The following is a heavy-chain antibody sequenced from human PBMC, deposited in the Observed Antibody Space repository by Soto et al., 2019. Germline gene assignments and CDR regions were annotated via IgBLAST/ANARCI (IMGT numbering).Heavy chain of an antibody. CDR1: GFSNSRYGYC. J-gene: IGHJ4*02. V-gene: IGHV4-31*03. CDR2: ISYSGSS. Sequence: TLSLTCTVSGFSNSRYGYCWVWIRQDPGKGLEWIAYISYSGSSYSNPSLKSRVTISEDTSKNQFSPRLTSVTAADTAVYFCARATPDGSADFWGQGTLVTVSS. CDR3: ARATPDGSADF. D-gene: IGHD3-10*01.